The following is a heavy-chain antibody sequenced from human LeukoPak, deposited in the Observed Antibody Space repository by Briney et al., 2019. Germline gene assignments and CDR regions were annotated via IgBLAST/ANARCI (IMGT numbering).Heavy chain of an antibody. Sequence: SEILSLTCTVSGGSISSYYWSWIRQPPGKGLEWIGYIYHSGSTYYNPSLKSRVTISVDRSKNQFSLKLSSVTAADTAVYYCARGGYSYGYPRYYYGMDVWGQGTTVTVSS. V-gene: IGHV4-59*12. J-gene: IGHJ6*02. CDR3: ARGGYSYGYPRYYYGMDV. D-gene: IGHD5-18*01. CDR1: GGSISSYY. CDR2: IYHSGST.